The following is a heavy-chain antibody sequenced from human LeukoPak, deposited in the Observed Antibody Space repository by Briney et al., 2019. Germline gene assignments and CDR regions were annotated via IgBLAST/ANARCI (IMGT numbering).Heavy chain of an antibody. D-gene: IGHD4-11*01. CDR2: ISSSSSYI. CDR1: GFTFSSYS. J-gene: IGHJ5*02. Sequence: PGGSLRLSCAASGFTFSSYSMNWVRQAPGKGLEWVSSISSSSSYIYYADSVKGRFTISRDNSKNTLYLQMNSLRVEDTAVYYCARHDYSNFVGWFDPWGQGTLVSVSS. V-gene: IGHV3-21*01. CDR3: ARHDYSNFVGWFDP.